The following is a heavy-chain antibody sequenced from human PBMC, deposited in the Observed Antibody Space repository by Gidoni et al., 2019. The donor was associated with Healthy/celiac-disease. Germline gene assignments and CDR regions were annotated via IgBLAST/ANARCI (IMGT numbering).Heavy chain of an antibody. CDR3: AKDGSEQLVYYYYYYMDV. J-gene: IGHJ6*03. CDR1: GFTFSSYG. Sequence: QVQLVESGGGVVQPGRSLRLSCAASGFTFSSYGMHWVRQAPGKGLEWVAVISYDGSNKYYADSVKGRFTISRDNSKNTLYLQMNSLRAEDTAVYYCAKDGSEQLVYYYYYYMDVWGKGTTVTVSS. CDR2: ISYDGSNK. V-gene: IGHV3-30*18. D-gene: IGHD6-6*01.